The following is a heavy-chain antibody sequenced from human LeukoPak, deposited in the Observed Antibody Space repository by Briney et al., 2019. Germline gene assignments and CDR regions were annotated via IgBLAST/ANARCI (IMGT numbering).Heavy chain of an antibody. CDR2: ISSSGGST. CDR3: ARRGSYSAEYFQH. CDR1: GFTFSSYA. V-gene: IGHV3-64*01. J-gene: IGHJ1*01. D-gene: IGHD1-26*01. Sequence: GGSLRLSCSASGFTFSSYAMHWVRQAPGKGLEYVSAISSSGGSTYYVNSVKGRFTISRDNSKNTLYLQMGSLRAEDMAVYYCARRGSYSAEYFQHWGQGTLVTVSS.